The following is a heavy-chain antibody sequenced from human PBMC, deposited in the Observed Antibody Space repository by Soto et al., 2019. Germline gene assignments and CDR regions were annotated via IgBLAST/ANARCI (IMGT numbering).Heavy chain of an antibody. CDR3: APGDY. Sequence: QVQLQESGPGLVKPSQTLSLTCTVSGDSINSCDYNWNWIRQHPGKGLEWIGYIYLSGTIHYNPSLQSRVSISVDTSKNQFSLELRSVNAADTAVYYCAPGDYWGQGNLVTVSS. CDR2: IYLSGTI. CDR1: GDSINSCDYN. J-gene: IGHJ4*02. V-gene: IGHV4-31*03.